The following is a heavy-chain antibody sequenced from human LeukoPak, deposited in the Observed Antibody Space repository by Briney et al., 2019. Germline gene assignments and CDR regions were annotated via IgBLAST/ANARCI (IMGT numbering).Heavy chain of an antibody. CDR1: GFILSNYA. Sequence: GGSLRLSCEASGFILSNYAMSWVRQAPGKGLEWVSTISGSGGSTYYADSVKGRFTLSGDNSKNTLYLQLNSLRVEDTAVYYCARGLFPYLLIAVTGRYWGQGTLVTVSS. CDR2: ISGSGGST. D-gene: IGHD6-19*01. J-gene: IGHJ4*02. CDR3: ARGLFPYLLIAVTGRY. V-gene: IGHV3-23*01.